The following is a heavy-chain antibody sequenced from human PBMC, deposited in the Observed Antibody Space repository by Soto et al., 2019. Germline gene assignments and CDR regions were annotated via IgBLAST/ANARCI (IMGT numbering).Heavy chain of an antibody. Sequence: QVQLQESGPGLVKPSETLSLTCTVSGGSISSYYWSWIRQPPGKGLEWIGYIYYSGIISYNPSLKSRVTISLDTSKNQFSLKLNSVTAADTAVYYCARGGAYSSSWYGNWGQGTLVTVSS. CDR1: GGSISSYY. CDR3: ARGGAYSSSWYGN. D-gene: IGHD6-13*01. J-gene: IGHJ4*02. CDR2: IYYSGII. V-gene: IGHV4-59*01.